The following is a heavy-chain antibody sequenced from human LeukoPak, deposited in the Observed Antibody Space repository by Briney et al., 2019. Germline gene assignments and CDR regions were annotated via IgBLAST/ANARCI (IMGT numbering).Heavy chain of an antibody. Sequence: GRSLRPSCAASGFTFSSYGMHWVRQAPGKGLEWVAVISYDGSNKYYADSVKGRFTISRDNSKNTLYLQMNSLRAEDTAVYYCAKLASPRGGIPDYWGQGTLVTVSS. CDR1: GFTFSSYG. J-gene: IGHJ4*02. CDR2: ISYDGSNK. D-gene: IGHD6-13*01. V-gene: IGHV3-30*18. CDR3: AKLASPRGGIPDY.